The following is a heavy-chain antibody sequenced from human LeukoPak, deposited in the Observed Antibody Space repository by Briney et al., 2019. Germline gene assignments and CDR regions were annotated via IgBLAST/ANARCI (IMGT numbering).Heavy chain of an antibody. CDR1: GYTFTSYG. V-gene: IGHV1-18*01. CDR3: ARGRIAAAGTPSEYWFDP. Sequence: ASVKVSCKASGYTFTSYGISWVRQALGQGLEWMGWISAYNGNTNYAQKLQGRVTMTTDTSTSTAYMELRSLRSDDTAVYYCARGRIAAAGTPSEYWFDPWGQGTLVTVSS. CDR2: ISAYNGNT. J-gene: IGHJ5*02. D-gene: IGHD6-13*01.